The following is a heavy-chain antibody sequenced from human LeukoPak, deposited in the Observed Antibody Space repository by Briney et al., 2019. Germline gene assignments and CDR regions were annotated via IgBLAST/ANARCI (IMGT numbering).Heavy chain of an antibody. CDR3: AKDSLADIDY. V-gene: IGHV3-30*02. J-gene: IGHJ4*02. CDR2: IRHDGGIK. CDR1: GFIFSTYG. Sequence: QSGGSLRLSCAASGFIFSTYGMYWVRQAPGKGLEWVAFIRHDGGIKNYADSVKGRSTISRDNSKNTLYLQMNSLRAEDTAVYYCAKDSLADIDYWGQGTLVTVSS. D-gene: IGHD3-16*01.